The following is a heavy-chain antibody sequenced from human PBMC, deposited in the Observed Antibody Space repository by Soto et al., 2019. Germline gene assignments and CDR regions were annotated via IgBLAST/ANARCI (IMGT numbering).Heavy chain of an antibody. CDR2: INHSGST. V-gene: IGHV4-34*01. CDR1: GGSFSCYY. J-gene: IGHJ6*02. Sequence: PSETLSLTCAVYGGSFSCYYWSWIRQPPGKGLEWIGEINHSGSTNYNPSLKSRVTISVDTSKNQFSLKLSSVTAADTAVYYCARGGQLRYFDWLNYYGMDVWGQGTTVTVSS. D-gene: IGHD3-9*01. CDR3: ARGGQLRYFDWLNYYGMDV.